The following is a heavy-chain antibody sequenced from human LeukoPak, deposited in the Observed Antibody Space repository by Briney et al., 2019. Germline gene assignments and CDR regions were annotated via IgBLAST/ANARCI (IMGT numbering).Heavy chain of an antibody. Sequence: ASVKVSCKASGGTFTNYAMHWVRQAPGQRLEWMGWINAGNGNTKYSQKFQGRVTITRDTSASTAYMELSSLRSEDTVVYYCARGYGDYFDYWGQGTLVTVSS. CDR3: ARGYGDYFDY. J-gene: IGHJ4*02. D-gene: IGHD4-17*01. CDR2: INAGNGNT. CDR1: GGTFTNYA. V-gene: IGHV1-3*01.